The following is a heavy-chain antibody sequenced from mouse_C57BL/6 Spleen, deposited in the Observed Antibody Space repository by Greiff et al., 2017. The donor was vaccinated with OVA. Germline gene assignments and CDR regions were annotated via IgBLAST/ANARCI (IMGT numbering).Heavy chain of an antibody. Sequence: EVQGVESGGGLVKPGGSLKLSCAASGFTFSSYAMSWVRQTPEKRLEWVATISDGGSYTYYPDNVKGRFTISRANAKNNLYLQMSHLKSEDTAMYYCARGEDYFDYWGQGTTLTVSS. CDR2: ISDGGSYT. CDR1: GFTFSSYA. CDR3: ARGEDYFDY. V-gene: IGHV5-4*01. J-gene: IGHJ2*01.